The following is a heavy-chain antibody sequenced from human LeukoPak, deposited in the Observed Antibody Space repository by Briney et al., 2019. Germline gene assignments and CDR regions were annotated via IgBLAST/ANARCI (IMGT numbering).Heavy chain of an antibody. V-gene: IGHV3-7*01. CDR2: INKGGSDK. Sequence: PGGPLRLSCAASGFTFSGHWMSWVRQAPGKGLEWVANINKGGSDKYYVDSVKGRFTISRDNANNLLYLQMNSLRGEDTAVYYCTRDRSRAEDDWGQGTLVTVSS. CDR1: GFTFSGHW. J-gene: IGHJ4*02. CDR3: TRDRSRAEDD. D-gene: IGHD1-14*01.